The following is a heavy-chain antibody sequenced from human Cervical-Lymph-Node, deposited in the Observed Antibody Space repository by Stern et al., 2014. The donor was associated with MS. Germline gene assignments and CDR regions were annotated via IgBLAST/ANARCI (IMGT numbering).Heavy chain of an antibody. V-gene: IGHV1-2*02. CDR1: GYIFTDYY. D-gene: IGHD6-6*01. J-gene: IGHJ5*02. CDR2: INPKSGGT. CDR3: TRALRIADRPSPGGHWFDP. Sequence: QVQLVESGAEVEKPGASVKVSCKASGYIFTDYYLHWVRQAPGQGLEWMGRINPKSGGTSYAQSFQGRVTLTRDTPITTAYMDLSRLTSDDTAVYYCTRALRIADRPSPGGHWFDPWGQGTLVIVSS.